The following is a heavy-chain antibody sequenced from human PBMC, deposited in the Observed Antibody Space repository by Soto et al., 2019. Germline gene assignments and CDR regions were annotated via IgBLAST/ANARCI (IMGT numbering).Heavy chain of an antibody. V-gene: IGHV4-59*01. Sequence: QVQLQESGPGLVKPSETLSLTCTVSNGSIGNNYWTWIRQPPGKGLEWIGYIYHNDNTNYKPSLKSRVSISVDTSKNQFSLRLTSVTAADTAVYYCARGPPWGIPYYFDLWGQGTLVTVSS. D-gene: IGHD7-27*01. CDR2: IYHNDNT. CDR3: ARGPPWGIPYYFDL. CDR1: NGSIGNNY. J-gene: IGHJ4*02.